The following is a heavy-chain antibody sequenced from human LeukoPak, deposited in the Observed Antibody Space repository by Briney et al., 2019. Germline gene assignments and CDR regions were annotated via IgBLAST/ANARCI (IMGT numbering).Heavy chain of an antibody. D-gene: IGHD3-22*01. CDR2: ISGSGGST. Sequence: GGSLRLSCAASGFTFTTYAMSWVRQAPGKGLEWFSAISGSGGSTYYADSVKGRFTFSRDNSKNTLYLQMNSLRAEDTAVYYCARRCYDSSGFDYWGQGTLVTVSS. J-gene: IGHJ4*02. CDR1: GFTFTTYA. V-gene: IGHV3-23*01. CDR3: ARRCYDSSGFDY.